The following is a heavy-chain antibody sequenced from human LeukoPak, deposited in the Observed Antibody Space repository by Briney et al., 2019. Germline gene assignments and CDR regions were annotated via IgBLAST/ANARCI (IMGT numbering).Heavy chain of an antibody. D-gene: IGHD3-10*01. CDR1: GYTLTELS. V-gene: IGHV1-24*01. CDR2: FDPEDGET. CDR3: ARESNGDFDY. Sequence: ASVKVSCKVSGYTLTELSMHWVRQAPGKGLEWMGGFDPEDGETIYAQKFQGRVTMTTDTSTSTAYMELRSLRSDDTAVYYCARESNGDFDYWGQGTLVTVSS. J-gene: IGHJ4*02.